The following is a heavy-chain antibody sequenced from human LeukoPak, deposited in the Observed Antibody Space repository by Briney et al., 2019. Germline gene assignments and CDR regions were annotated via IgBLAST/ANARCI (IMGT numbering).Heavy chain of an antibody. J-gene: IGHJ3*02. D-gene: IGHD3-3*01. CDR2: IIPIFGTA. CDR1: GGTFSSYA. CDR3: ARGTVRDFWSPEAFDI. V-gene: IGHV1-69*01. Sequence: GSSVKVSCKASGGTFSSYAISWVRQAPGQGLEWMGGIIPIFGTANYAQKFQGRVTITADESTSTAYMELSSLRSEDTAVYYCARGTVRDFWSPEAFDIWGQGTMVTVSS.